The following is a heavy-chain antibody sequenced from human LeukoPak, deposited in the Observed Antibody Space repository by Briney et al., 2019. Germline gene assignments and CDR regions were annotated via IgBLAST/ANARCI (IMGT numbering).Heavy chain of an antibody. Sequence: PGGSLRLSCAGSGFSFSSFEMNWVRQAPGKGVEWVSHISSSGGTKYYADSVKGRFTISRDNSKNTLCLQMNSLRPEDTAVYYCAKTLWGPRSCPDYWGQGTLVTVSS. CDR3: AKTLWGPRSCPDY. CDR2: ISSSGGTK. J-gene: IGHJ4*02. D-gene: IGHD3-16*01. CDR1: GFSFSSFE. V-gene: IGHV3-48*03.